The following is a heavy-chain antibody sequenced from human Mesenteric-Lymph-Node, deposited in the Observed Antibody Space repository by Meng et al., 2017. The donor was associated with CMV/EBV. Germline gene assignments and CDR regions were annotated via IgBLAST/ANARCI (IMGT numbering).Heavy chain of an antibody. Sequence: GGSLRLSCAASGFTFTDFAMDWVRQAPGKGLEWVSAILSDGRAYYADSVKGRFTISRDNSKDMLYLQMDSLRAEDTAVYYCTRDAHYYCGGDCYYFDVWGQGSLVTVSS. J-gene: IGHJ4*02. CDR2: ILSDGRA. CDR3: TRDAHYYCGGDCYYFDV. CDR1: GFTFTDFA. V-gene: IGHV3-23*01. D-gene: IGHD2-21*01.